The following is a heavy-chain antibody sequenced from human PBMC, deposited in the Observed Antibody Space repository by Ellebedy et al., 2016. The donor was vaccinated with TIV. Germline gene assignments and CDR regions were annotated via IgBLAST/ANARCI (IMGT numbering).Heavy chain of an antibody. J-gene: IGHJ4*02. V-gene: IGHV3-9*01. CDR3: AKDSSVVVTAIPAN. Sequence: SLKISXAASGFTFDDYAMHWVRQAPGKGLEWVSGISWNSGSTGYADSVKGRFTISRDNSKSTLYLQMNSLRAEDTAVYYCAKDSSVVVTAIPANWGQGTLVTVSS. CDR1: GFTFDDYA. D-gene: IGHD2-21*02. CDR2: ISWNSGST.